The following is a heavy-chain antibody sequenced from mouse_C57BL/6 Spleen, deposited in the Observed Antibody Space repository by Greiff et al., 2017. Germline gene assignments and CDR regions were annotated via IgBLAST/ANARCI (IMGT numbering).Heavy chain of an antibody. CDR2: IDPSDSYT. CDR3: ARRGNSFDY. D-gene: IGHD2-14*01. V-gene: IGHV1-59*01. CDR1: GYTFTSYW. J-gene: IGHJ2*01. Sequence: VQLQQSGAELVRPGTSVKLSCKASGYTFTSYWMHWVKQRPGQGLEWIGVIDPSDSYTNYNQKFKGKATLTVDTSSSTAYMQLSSLTSEDSAVYYCARRGNSFDYWGQGTTLTVSS.